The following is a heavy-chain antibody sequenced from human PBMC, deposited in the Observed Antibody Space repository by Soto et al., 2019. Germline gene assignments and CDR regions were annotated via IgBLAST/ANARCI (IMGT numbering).Heavy chain of an antibody. Sequence: QVLLQESGPGLVKPSETLSLSCTVSGDSINSYYWSWIRQPPGKEMEWIGYVSHIWGSAYNHSLLSRGAISLDTSKSQFSLELASVIATDAAVYDCERQGYGALHGCVDVWGQGTTVTVSS. CDR3: ERQGYGALHGCVDV. CDR2: VSHIWGS. D-gene: IGHD1-26*01. V-gene: IGHV4-59*08. CDR1: GDSINSYY. J-gene: IGHJ6*02.